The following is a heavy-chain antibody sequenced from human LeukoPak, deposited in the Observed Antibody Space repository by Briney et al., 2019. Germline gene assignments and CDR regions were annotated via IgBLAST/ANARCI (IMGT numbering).Heavy chain of an antibody. J-gene: IGHJ4*02. CDR1: GDSISNNL. Sequence: KPSETLSLTCSVSGDSISNNLWSWIRQSPGKGLEWIGYMYYSGSTKYNPSLKSRVTISVDKSKNQFSLKLSSVTAADTAVYYCASSLPGTPFDYWGQGTLVTVSS. CDR3: ASSLPGTPFDY. D-gene: IGHD1-14*01. CDR2: MYYSGST. V-gene: IGHV4-59*12.